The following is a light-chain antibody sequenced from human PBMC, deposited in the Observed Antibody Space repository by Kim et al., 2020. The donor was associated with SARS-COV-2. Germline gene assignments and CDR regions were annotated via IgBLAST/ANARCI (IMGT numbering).Light chain of an antibody. CDR3: LQSNSYPYT. V-gene: IGKV1-17*03. J-gene: IGKJ2*01. CDR1: QAINKY. CDR2: FAS. Sequence: DIQMTQSPSAMSASVGDRVTITCRASQAINKYLAWFQQKPGKVPKRLISFASNLQSGVPSRFSGSGSGTEFALTISNLQPEDFATYYCLQSNSYPYTFGQGTKLEI.